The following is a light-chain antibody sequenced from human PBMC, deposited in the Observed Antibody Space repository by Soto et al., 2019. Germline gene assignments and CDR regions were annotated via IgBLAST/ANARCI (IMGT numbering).Light chain of an antibody. CDR3: QQYNNWPTWT. J-gene: IGKJ1*01. CDR1: QSVSSN. Sequence: ETVMTQSPATLSVSPGERATLSCRASQSVSSNLAWYQQKPGQAPRLLIYGVSTRATGIPARFSGSGSGTEFTPTISSLQSEDFAVYYCQQYNNWPTWTVGQGTKVDIK. CDR2: GVS. V-gene: IGKV3-15*01.